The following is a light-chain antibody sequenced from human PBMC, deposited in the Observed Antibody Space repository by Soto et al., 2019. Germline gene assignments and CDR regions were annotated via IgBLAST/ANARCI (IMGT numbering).Light chain of an antibody. J-gene: IGKJ4*01. CDR1: QSVSSY. CDR3: QQRRNWPLT. Sequence: EIVLTQSPATLSLSPGERATLSCRASQSVSSYLAWYQQKPGQAPSLLIYDASNRAPGIPARFSGSGSGTDFTLTISSLEPEDFAVYYCQQRRNWPLTFGGGTKVEIK. V-gene: IGKV3-11*01. CDR2: DAS.